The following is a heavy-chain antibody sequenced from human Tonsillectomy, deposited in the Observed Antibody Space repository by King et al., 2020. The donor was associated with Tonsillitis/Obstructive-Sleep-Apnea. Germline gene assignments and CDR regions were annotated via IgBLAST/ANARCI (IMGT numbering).Heavy chain of an antibody. CDR3: VKEARLSAPFDY. Sequence: VQLVESGGGLVQPGGSLRLSCSASGFTFSSYAMHWVRQAPGKGLEYVSAISSNGGSTYSADSVKGRFTLSRDNSKNTLYLQMSSLRAEDTAVYYCVKEARLSAPFDYWGQGTLVTVSS. CDR2: ISSNGGST. J-gene: IGHJ4*02. V-gene: IGHV3-64D*06. CDR1: GFTFSSYA.